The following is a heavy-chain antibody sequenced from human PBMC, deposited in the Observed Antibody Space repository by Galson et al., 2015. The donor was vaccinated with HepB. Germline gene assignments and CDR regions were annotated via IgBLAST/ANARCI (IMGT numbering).Heavy chain of an antibody. J-gene: IGHJ4*02. CDR1: GFTVSSNY. Sequence: SLRLSCAASGFTVSSNYMSWVRQAPGKGLEWVSVIYSGGSGGSTYYADSVKGRFTISRDNSKNTLYLQMNSLRAEDTAIYYCAREAGGGGCSPIDYWGQGTLVTVSS. D-gene: IGHD3-16*01. V-gene: IGHV3-53*01. CDR2: IYSGGSGGST. CDR3: AREAGGGGCSPIDY.